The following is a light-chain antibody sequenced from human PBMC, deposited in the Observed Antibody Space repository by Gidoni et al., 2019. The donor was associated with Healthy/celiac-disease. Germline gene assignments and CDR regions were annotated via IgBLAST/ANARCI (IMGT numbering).Light chain of an antibody. Sequence: QSVLTQPPSVSGAPRQRVTISCTGSSPNIGAGYDVPWYQQLPGTAPKLLIYGNSNRPSGVPDRFSGSKSGTSASLAITGLQAEDEADYYCQSYDSSLSGSVFGGGTKLTVL. CDR3: QSYDSSLSGSV. J-gene: IGLJ2*01. V-gene: IGLV1-40*01. CDR2: GNS. CDR1: SPNIGAGYD.